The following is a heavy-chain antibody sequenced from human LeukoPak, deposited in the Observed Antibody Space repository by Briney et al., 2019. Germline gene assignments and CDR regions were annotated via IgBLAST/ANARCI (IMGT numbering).Heavy chain of an antibody. V-gene: IGHV1-18*04. Sequence: ASVKVSCQASGYTFINYDISWVRQAPGQGLEWMGWISVNNGNTNNAQNLQDRVTMTTDTSTSTAYMELRSLRSDDTAVYYCARARGHWNYDFWGQGTLVTVSS. CDR3: ARARGHWNYDF. J-gene: IGHJ4*02. CDR1: GYTFINYD. D-gene: IGHD1-7*01. CDR2: ISVNNGNT.